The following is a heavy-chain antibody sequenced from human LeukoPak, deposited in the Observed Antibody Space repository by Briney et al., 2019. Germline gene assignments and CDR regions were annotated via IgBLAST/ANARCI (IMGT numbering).Heavy chain of an antibody. CDR3: ARRSTLGYYGSGSYYYYMDV. Sequence: PSETLSLTCTVSGGSISSYYWSWIRQPPGKGLEWIGYIYYSGSTNYNPSLKSRVTISVDTSKNQFSLKLSSVTAADTAVYYCARRSTLGYYGSGSYYYYMDVWGKGTTVTISS. CDR1: GGSISSYY. V-gene: IGHV4-59*12. CDR2: IYYSGST. J-gene: IGHJ6*03. D-gene: IGHD3-10*01.